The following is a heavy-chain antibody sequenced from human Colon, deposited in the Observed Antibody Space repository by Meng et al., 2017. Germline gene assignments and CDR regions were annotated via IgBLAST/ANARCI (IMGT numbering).Heavy chain of an antibody. CDR2: INGDGSVK. V-gene: IGHV3-7*01. J-gene: IGHJ3*01. CDR3: ARDPAFSAFDF. CDR1: GLTFSHSW. D-gene: IGHD2-15*01. Sequence: GESLKISCAASGLTFSHSWMAWVRQAPGKGLEWGANINGDGSVKNHVDSVKGRFTVSRDNAKNSVYLQMTSLRVEDTAMYYCARDPAFSAFDFWGQGTMVTVSS.